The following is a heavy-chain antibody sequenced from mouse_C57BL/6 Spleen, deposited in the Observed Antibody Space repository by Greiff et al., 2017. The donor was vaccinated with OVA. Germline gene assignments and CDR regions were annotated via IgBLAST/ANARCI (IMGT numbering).Heavy chain of an antibody. Sequence: QVQLQQPGAELVRPGSSVKLSCKASGYTFTSYWMHWVKQRPIQGLEWIGNIDPSDGGTHYNQKFKDKATLTVDKSSSTAYMQLSSLTSEDSAVYDCARGIDGSSWFAYWGQGTLVTVSA. D-gene: IGHD2-3*01. J-gene: IGHJ3*01. CDR1: GYTFTSYW. V-gene: IGHV1-52*01. CDR2: IDPSDGGT. CDR3: ARGIDGSSWFAY.